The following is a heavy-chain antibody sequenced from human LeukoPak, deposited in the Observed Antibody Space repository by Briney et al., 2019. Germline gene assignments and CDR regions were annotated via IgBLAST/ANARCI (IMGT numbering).Heavy chain of an antibody. CDR1: GFTFSSYA. CDR2: ISGSGGST. J-gene: IGHJ4*02. CDR3: AKVFISVISGYNDAAPDS. Sequence: GGSLRLSCAASGFTFSSYAMSGVRQAPGKGVEWVSAISGSGGSTYYADSVKGRFTISRDNTKNTLYLQMNSLRAEDTAVYYCAKVFISVISGYNDAAPDSGGPGTLAPVSA. V-gene: IGHV3-23*01. D-gene: IGHD5-12*01.